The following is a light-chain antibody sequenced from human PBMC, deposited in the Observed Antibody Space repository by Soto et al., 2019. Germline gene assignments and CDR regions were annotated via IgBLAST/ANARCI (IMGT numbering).Light chain of an antibody. Sequence: EIVLTQSPGTLSLSPGERATLSCRTSQTLSSSFLAWYRQTPGQAPRLLIYDTSTRAIDIPDRFSGSGSGTDFTLTISRLEPEDFAVYYCQLYGISPHFGQGTRLEI. CDR2: DTS. V-gene: IGKV3-20*01. CDR1: QTLSSSF. J-gene: IGKJ5*01. CDR3: QLYGISPH.